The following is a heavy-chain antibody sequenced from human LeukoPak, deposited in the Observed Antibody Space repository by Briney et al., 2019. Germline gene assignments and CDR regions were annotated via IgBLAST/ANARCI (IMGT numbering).Heavy chain of an antibody. CDR2: IYDSGST. D-gene: IGHD6-6*01. CDR3: ARDVRYSSSSQFDY. V-gene: IGHV4-31*03. Sequence: PSETLSLTCTVSGGSISSGGYYWSWIRPHPGKGLEWIGYIYDSGSTYYNPSLKSRVTISVDTSKNQFSLKLSSVTAADTAVYYCARDVRYSSSSQFDYWGQGTLVTVSS. CDR1: GGSISSGGYY. J-gene: IGHJ4*02.